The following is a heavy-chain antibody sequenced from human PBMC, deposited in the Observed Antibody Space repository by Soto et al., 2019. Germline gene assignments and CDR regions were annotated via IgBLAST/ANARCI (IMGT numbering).Heavy chain of an antibody. V-gene: IGHV1-18*01. CDR2: ISLYSDGT. CDR3: ARDNWNYALSWFDP. CDR1: GYTLSIYG. Sequence: ALLKVAWKTSGYTLSIYGMSWVSQGLGQPLEWLGWISLYSDGTNYAQKLQGRVTMTTDTSTSTAYMELRSLRSDDTAVYYCARDNWNYALSWFDPWGQGTLVTVSS. J-gene: IGHJ5*02. D-gene: IGHD1-7*01.